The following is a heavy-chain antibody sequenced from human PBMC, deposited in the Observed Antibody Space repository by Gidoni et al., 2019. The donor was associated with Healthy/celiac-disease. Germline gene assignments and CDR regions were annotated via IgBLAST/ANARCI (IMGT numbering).Heavy chain of an antibody. J-gene: IGHJ3*02. CDR1: GGSISSGSYY. Sequence: QVQLQESGPGLVKPSQPLSLTCTVSGGSISSGSYYWSWIRQPAGKGLEWIGRIYTSGSTNYNPSLKSRVTMSVDTSKNQFSLKLSSVTAADTAVYYCAREGSGSYSGAFDIWGQGTMVTVSS. CDR2: IYTSGST. D-gene: IGHD1-26*01. CDR3: AREGSGSYSGAFDI. V-gene: IGHV4-61*02.